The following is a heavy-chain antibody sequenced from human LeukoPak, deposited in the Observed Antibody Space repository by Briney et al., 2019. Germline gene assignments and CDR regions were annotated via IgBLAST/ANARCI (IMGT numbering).Heavy chain of an antibody. Sequence: SGTLSLTCAVYGGSFSGYYWSWIRQPPGKGLEWIGEINHSGSTNYNPSLKSRVTISVDTSKNQFSLKLSSVTAADTAVYYCARGPRHIVVVTASDPFDYWGQGTLVTVSS. CDR2: INHSGST. J-gene: IGHJ4*02. CDR3: ARGPRHIVVVTASDPFDY. V-gene: IGHV4-34*01. CDR1: GGSFSGYY. D-gene: IGHD2-21*02.